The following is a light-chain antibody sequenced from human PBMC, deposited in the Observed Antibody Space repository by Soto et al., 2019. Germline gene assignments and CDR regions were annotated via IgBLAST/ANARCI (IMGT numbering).Light chain of an antibody. J-gene: IGLJ2*01. CDR2: EGS. CDR3: CSYAGSRPLV. V-gene: IGLV2-23*01. CDR1: SSDVGIYNL. Sequence: QSVLTQPASVSGSPGQSITISCTGTSSDVGIYNLVSWYQQHPGKAPKLMMYEGSKWPSGVANRFYGAKSGNTASLTISGLQAEDEADYYCCSYAGSRPLVCGGGTQLTVL.